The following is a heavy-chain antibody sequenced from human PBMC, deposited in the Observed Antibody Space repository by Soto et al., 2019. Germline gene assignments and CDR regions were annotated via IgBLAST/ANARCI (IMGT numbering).Heavy chain of an antibody. V-gene: IGHV3-21*01. CDR3: AREYTAWPLAYGLDV. J-gene: IGHJ6*02. Sequence: LRLSCVGSGFTFSTYSINWVRQAPGKGLEWVSSISSRSDIYYADSVKGRFTISRDNAKNSVSLQMNSLRAKDTAVYYCAREYTAWPLAYGLDVWGQGTTVTVSS. CDR1: GFTFSTYS. D-gene: IGHD2-2*02. CDR2: ISSRSDI.